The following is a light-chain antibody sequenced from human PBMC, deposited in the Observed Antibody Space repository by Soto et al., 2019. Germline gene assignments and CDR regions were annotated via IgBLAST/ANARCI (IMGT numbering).Light chain of an antibody. CDR1: SGYSNYK. Sequence: QPVLTRPPSASASLGASVTLTCTLSSGYSNYKVDWYQQRPGKGPRFVMRVGTGGIVGSKGDGIPDRFSVLGSGLNRYLTIKNIQEEDESDYHCGADHGSGSNFVVFGGGTKVTVL. J-gene: IGLJ2*01. CDR3: GADHGSGSNFVV. CDR2: VGTGGIVG. V-gene: IGLV9-49*01.